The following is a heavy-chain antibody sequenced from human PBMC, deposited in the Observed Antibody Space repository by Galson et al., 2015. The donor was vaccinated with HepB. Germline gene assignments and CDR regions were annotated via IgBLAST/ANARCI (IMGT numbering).Heavy chain of an antibody. Sequence: SLRLSCAASGFSFSEHGIHWVRQAPGQGLEWLAVVSYDGISKYYADSEKGRFTISRNNSENMAFLQMSSLRGEDTAVYSCAKDRLMLASYYFYYGMDVWGRGTTVIVSS. CDR2: VSYDGISK. CDR1: GFSFSEHG. D-gene: IGHD3-16*01. J-gene: IGHJ6*02. V-gene: IGHV3-30*18. CDR3: AKDRLMLASYYFYYGMDV.